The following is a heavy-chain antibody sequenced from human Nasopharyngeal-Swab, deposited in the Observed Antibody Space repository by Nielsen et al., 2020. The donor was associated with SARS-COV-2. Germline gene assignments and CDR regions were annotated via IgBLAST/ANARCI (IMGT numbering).Heavy chain of an antibody. D-gene: IGHD2-2*01. CDR3: AKSSRIVVVPATKWFDP. CDR2: ISFDGSQK. CDR1: GFPFSSYG. J-gene: IGHJ5*02. Sequence: GESLKISCAVSGFPFSSYGMHWVRQAPGKGLEWVAVISFDGSQKYYVDSVQGRFTISRENSKNTLYMQMNSLRPEDTAVYYCAKSSRIVVVPATKWFDPWGQGTLDTVSS. V-gene: IGHV3-30*18.